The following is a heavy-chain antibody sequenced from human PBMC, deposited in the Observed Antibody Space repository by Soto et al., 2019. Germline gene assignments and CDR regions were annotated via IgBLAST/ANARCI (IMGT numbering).Heavy chain of an antibody. Sequence: PGASLKISCKGSGYSFTSYWIGWVRQMPGKGLEWMGIIYPGDFDTRYSPSFQGQVTISADKSISTAYLQWSSLKASDTAMYYCARHLSRTYYYDSSGYYPPLFDYYYGMDVWGQGTTVTVSS. D-gene: IGHD3-22*01. CDR3: ARHLSRTYYYDSSGYYPPLFDYYYGMDV. CDR1: GYSFTSYW. V-gene: IGHV5-51*01. J-gene: IGHJ6*02. CDR2: IYPGDFDT.